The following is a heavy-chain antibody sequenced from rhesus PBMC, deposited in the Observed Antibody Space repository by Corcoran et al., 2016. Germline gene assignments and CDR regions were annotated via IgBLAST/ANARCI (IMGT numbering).Heavy chain of an antibody. Sequence: EEQLVESGGGLVQPGGSLRLSCVASGFTFRSYGMQWVRHAPGKGLEWVALISYDGSKKNYSASVKYRLNVSSENSKNMLYLQWKSLKWGDTAVVYCARARGSGSWKNGLDSWGQGAVVTVSS. J-gene: IGHJ6*01. CDR3: ARARGSGSWKNGLDS. D-gene: IGHD6-25*01. CDR1: GFTFRSYG. V-gene: IGHV3-54*02. CDR2: ISYDGSKK.